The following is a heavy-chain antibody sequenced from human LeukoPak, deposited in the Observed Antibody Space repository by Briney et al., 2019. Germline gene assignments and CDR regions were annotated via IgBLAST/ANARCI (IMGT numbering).Heavy chain of an antibody. J-gene: IGHJ6*03. CDR1: GFTFSSYG. CDR3: ARDRDLRHYYYYYYMDV. Sequence: GGSLRLSCAASGFTFSSYGMHWVRQAPGKGLEWVAVIWYDGSNKYYADSVKGRFTISRDNSKNTLYLQMNSLRAEDTAAYYCARDRDLRHYYYYYYMDVWGKGTTVTVSS. D-gene: IGHD4-17*01. V-gene: IGHV3-33*01. CDR2: IWYDGSNK.